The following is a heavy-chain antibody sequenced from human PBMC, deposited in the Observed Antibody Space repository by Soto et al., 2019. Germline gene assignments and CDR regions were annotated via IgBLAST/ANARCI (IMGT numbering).Heavy chain of an antibody. D-gene: IGHD2-2*01. CDR2: ITGSGGNT. V-gene: IGHV3-23*01. CDR1: GLTFSTYA. CDR3: AKDSGYQRRHALDV. J-gene: IGHJ6*02. Sequence: GGSLRLSCVASGLTFSTYAMSWVRQAPGKGLEWVSTITGSGGNTYYTDSVQGRFTISRDNSKDTLYLQMNSLSAEDTAVYYCAKDSGYQRRHALDVWGQGTTVTVSS.